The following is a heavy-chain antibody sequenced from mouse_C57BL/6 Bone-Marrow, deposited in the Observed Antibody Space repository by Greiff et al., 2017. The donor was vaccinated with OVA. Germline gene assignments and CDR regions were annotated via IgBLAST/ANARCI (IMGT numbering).Heavy chain of an antibody. V-gene: IGHV1-78*01. CDR1: GYTFTDHT. CDR3: ARWGTTAQATPFYYAMDY. D-gene: IGHD3-2*02. J-gene: IGHJ4*01. Sequence: VQLQQSDAELVKPGASVKISCKVSGYTFTDHTIHWMKQRPEQGLEWIGYIYPRDGSTKYNEKFKGKATLTADKSSSTAYMQLNSLTSEDSAVYFCARWGTTAQATPFYYAMDYWGQGTSVTVSS. CDR2: IYPRDGST.